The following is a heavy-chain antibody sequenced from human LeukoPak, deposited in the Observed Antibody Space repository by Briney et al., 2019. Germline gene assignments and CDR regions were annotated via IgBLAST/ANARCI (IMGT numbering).Heavy chain of an antibody. Sequence: ASVKVSCQASGYTFTSYAMNWVRQAPGQGLAWMGLINTNTGNPTYAQGFTGRFVFSLDTSVSTAYLQINSLKAEDTAVYYCARDSSYYDYVWGSYRYRLDYWGQGTLVTVSS. CDR1: GYTFTSYA. CDR2: INTNTGNP. J-gene: IGHJ4*02. CDR3: ARDSSYYDYVWGSYRYRLDY. V-gene: IGHV7-4-1*02. D-gene: IGHD3-16*02.